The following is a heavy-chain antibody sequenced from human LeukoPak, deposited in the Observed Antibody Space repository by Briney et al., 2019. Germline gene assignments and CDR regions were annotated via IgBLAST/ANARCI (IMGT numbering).Heavy chain of an antibody. CDR2: ISSSRSTI. CDR3: ARRDY. J-gene: IGHJ4*02. V-gene: IGHV3-48*01. CDR1: GFTFSSYS. Sequence: QPGGSLRLSCAASGFTFSSYSMNWVRQAPGKGLEWVSYISSSRSTIYYADSVKGRFTISRDNAKNSLYLQMNSLRAEDTAVYYCARRDYWGQGTLVTVSS.